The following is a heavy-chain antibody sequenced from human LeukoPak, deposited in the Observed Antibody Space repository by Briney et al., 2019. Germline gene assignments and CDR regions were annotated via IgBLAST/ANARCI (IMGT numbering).Heavy chain of an antibody. CDR1: GFTFSSYS. V-gene: IGHV3-48*01. J-gene: IGHJ6*02. Sequence: PGGSLRLSCAASGFTFSSYSMNWVRQAPGNGLEWVSYISSSSTIYYADSVKGRFTISRDNAKNSLYLQMNSLRAEDTAVYYCARGYDFWTPYGMDVWGQGTTVTVSS. CDR3: ARGYDFWTPYGMDV. D-gene: IGHD3-3*01. CDR2: ISSSSTI.